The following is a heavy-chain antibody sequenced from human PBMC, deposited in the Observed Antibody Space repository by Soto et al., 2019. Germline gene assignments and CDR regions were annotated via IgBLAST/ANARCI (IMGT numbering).Heavy chain of an antibody. Sequence: QVQLVQSGAEVKKPGSSVKVSCKSSGGTFSNSPISWVRQAPGQGLEWTGGVIPLFRTANYAQKFQGRVTIPADESTNTAYMELSSLRSGDTAVYYCARSRFVVGVTEDYYGMDVWGQGTTVTVAS. CDR3: ARSRFVVGVTEDYYGMDV. CDR2: VIPLFRTA. J-gene: IGHJ6*02. V-gene: IGHV1-69*12. D-gene: IGHD2-15*01. CDR1: GGTFSNSP.